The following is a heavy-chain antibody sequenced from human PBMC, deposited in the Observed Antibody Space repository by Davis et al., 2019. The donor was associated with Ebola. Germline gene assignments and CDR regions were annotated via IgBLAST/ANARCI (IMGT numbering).Heavy chain of an antibody. Sequence: MPSETLSLTCAVYGGSFSGYYWSWIRQPPGKGLEWTGEINHSGSTNYNPSLKSRVTISVDTSKNQFSLKLSSVTAADTAVYYCARDPSIVVVPAAIYYYYGMDVWGQGTTVTVSS. CDR3: ARDPSIVVVPAAIYYYYGMDV. CDR2: INHSGST. CDR1: GGSFSGYY. D-gene: IGHD2-2*01. J-gene: IGHJ6*02. V-gene: IGHV4-34*01.